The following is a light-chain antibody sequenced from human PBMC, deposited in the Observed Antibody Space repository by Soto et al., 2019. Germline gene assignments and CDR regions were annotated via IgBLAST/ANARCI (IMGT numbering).Light chain of an antibody. CDR3: CSYAGRYTFD. Sequence: QSALTQPRSVSGSPGQSVTISCTGTSSDVGGYNDVSWYQQHPGKAPKLMIYDVSRRPSGVPDRFSGSKSGNTASLTISGLQAEDEADYYCCSYAGRYTFDFGTGTKLTVL. CDR2: DVS. CDR1: SSDVGGYND. V-gene: IGLV2-11*01. J-gene: IGLJ1*01.